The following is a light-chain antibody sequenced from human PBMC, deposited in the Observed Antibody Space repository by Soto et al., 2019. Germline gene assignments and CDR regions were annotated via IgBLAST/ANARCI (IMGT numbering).Light chain of an antibody. J-gene: IGLJ1*01. CDR2: DVS. CDR3: SSYTSSSTLYV. Sequence: QSALTQPASVSGSPGQSITISCTGTSSDVGNYNYVSWYQQHPGKAPKLVICDVSDRPSGVSNRFSGSKSGNTASLPISGLQAEDEADYSCSSYTSSSTLYVFATGTKLTVL. CDR1: SSDVGNYNY. V-gene: IGLV2-14*01.